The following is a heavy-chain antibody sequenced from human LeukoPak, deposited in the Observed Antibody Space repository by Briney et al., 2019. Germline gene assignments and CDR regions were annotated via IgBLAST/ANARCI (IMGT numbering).Heavy chain of an antibody. CDR2: IFYSGTT. CDR1: GGSVSDYY. CDR3: ARGGWNKFDY. J-gene: IGHJ4*02. V-gene: IGHV4-59*02. D-gene: IGHD3-22*01. Sequence: SETLSLTCTVSGGSVSDYYWSWIRQSPGKGLEWIGFIFYSGTTNYNPSLKSRVTISVGTSKNQFSLKLSSVTAADTAVYYCARGGWNKFDYWGQGTLVTVSS.